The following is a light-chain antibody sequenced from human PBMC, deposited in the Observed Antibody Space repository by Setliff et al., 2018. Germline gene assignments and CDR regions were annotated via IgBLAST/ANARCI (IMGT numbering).Light chain of an antibody. V-gene: IGLV2-14*01. CDR3: CAYTGSSTYV. CDR1: SSDVGSYDL. CDR2: DVN. J-gene: IGLJ1*01. Sequence: QSALTQPASASGSPGQSITISCSGTSSDVGSYDLVSWYQQHPGTAPKLIISDVNNRPSGVSNRFSGSKSGNTASLTISGLQAEDEAAYYCCAYTGSSTYVFGTGTKVTVL.